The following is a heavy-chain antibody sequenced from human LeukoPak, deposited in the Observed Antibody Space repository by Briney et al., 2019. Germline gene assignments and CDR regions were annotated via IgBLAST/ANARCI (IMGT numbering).Heavy chain of an antibody. Sequence: GGSLRLSYAASGFTFSSYSMNWVRQAPGKGLEWVSSVSSSSTYIYYADSVKGRFTISRDNAKNSMYLQMNSLRAEDTAVYYCARAGRSYSPYYFDYWGQGTPVTVSS. J-gene: IGHJ4*02. CDR2: VSSSSTYI. V-gene: IGHV3-21*01. D-gene: IGHD3-10*01. CDR1: GFTFSSYS. CDR3: ARAGRSYSPYYFDY.